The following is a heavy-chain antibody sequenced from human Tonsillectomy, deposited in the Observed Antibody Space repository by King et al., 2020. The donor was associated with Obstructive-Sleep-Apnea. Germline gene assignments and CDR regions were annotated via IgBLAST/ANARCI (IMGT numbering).Heavy chain of an antibody. CDR3: ASSGYSY. V-gene: IGHV3-48*04. CDR1: GFTFSSYS. CDR2: ISSSSSTI. Sequence: VQLVESGGGLVQPGGSLRLSCAASGFTFSSYSMNWVRQAPGKGLEWVSYISSSSSTIYYADSVKGRFTIYSDNAKNSLYLQMNSLRAEETAVYYCASSGYSYWGQGTLVTVSS. J-gene: IGHJ4*02. D-gene: IGHD3-22*01.